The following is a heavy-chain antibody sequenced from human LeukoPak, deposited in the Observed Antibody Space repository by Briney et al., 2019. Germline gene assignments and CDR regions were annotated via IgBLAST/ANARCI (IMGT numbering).Heavy chain of an antibody. CDR3: ARYNSMFRGVTTSDY. Sequence: SVKVSCKASGGTFSSYAISWVRQAPGQGLEWMGGIIPIFGTANYAQKFQGRVTITTDESTSTAYMELSSLRSEDTAVYYCARYNSMFRGVTTSDYWGQGTLVTVSS. D-gene: IGHD3-10*01. V-gene: IGHV1-69*05. J-gene: IGHJ4*02. CDR2: IIPIFGTA. CDR1: GGTFSSYA.